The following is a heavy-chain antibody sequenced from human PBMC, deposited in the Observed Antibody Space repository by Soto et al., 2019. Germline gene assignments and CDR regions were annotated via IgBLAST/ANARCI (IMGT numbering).Heavy chain of an antibody. CDR1: GGSFSGYY. V-gene: IGHV4-34*01. Sequence: SETLSLTCAVYGGSFSGYYWSWIRQPPGKGLEWIGEINHSGSTYYDPSLQSRLTISVDTSNNQFSLKLSSVTAADTAVYYCARFHGGALYSRGVGRGGFAPWGQETLVTVSS. CDR3: ARFHGGALYSRGVGRGGFAP. J-gene: IGHJ5*02. D-gene: IGHD3-3*01. CDR2: INHSGST.